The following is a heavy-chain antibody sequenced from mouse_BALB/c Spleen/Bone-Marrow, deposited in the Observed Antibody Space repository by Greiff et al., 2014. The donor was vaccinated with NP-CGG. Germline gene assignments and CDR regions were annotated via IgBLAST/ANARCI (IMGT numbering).Heavy chain of an antibody. J-gene: IGHJ3*01. D-gene: IGHD2-1*01. CDR3: ARNGNYGAWFAY. CDR2: IDPANGNT. Sequence: VQLQQPRAELVKPGASVKLSCAASGFNIKDTYMHWVKQRPEQGLEWIGRIDPANGNTKYDPKFQGKTTITADTSSNTAYLQLSSLTSEDTAVYYRARNGNYGAWFAYWGQGTLVTVSA. CDR1: GFNIKDTY. V-gene: IGHV14-3*02.